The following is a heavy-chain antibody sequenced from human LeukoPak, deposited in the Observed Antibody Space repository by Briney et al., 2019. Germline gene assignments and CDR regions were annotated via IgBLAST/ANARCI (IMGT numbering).Heavy chain of an antibody. V-gene: IGHV1-8*01. CDR2: MNPNSGNT. Sequence: ASVKVSCKASGNTFTSYDFNWVRQATGQGLEWMGWMNPNSGNTGYAQKFQGRVTMTRNTSISTAYMELSSLRSDDTAVYYCARVGIAATGIGFFDYWGQGTLVTVSS. J-gene: IGHJ4*02. CDR1: GNTFTSYD. CDR3: ARVGIAATGIGFFDY. D-gene: IGHD6-13*01.